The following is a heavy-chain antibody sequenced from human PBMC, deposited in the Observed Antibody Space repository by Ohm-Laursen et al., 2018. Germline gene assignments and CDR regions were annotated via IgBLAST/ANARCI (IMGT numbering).Heavy chain of an antibody. V-gene: IGHV1-18*01. J-gene: IGHJ4*02. CDR2: ISAYNGNT. Sequence: SEYPSCTPSGYTFTTSCISSARLEPGDWRELTGWISAYNGNTNYAQKLQGTVTMTTDTTTSTVYMELSSLRSEDPAMYYCARGQPIDFWGQGTLVTVSS. CDR3: ARGQPIDF. CDR1: GYTFTTSC.